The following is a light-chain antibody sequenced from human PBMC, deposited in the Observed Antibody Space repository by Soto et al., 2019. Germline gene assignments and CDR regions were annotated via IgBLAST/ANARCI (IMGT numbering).Light chain of an antibody. CDR2: GAS. J-gene: IGKJ4*01. Sequence: VLTQSPGTLSLSPWERATLSCRASQSVSSSYLAWYQQTPGQAPRLLIYGASSRATGIPDRFSGSGSGTDFTLTISRLEPADFAVYSCQQYGSSPPLTFGGGTKVEIK. CDR1: QSVSSSY. CDR3: QQYGSSPPLT. V-gene: IGKV3-20*01.